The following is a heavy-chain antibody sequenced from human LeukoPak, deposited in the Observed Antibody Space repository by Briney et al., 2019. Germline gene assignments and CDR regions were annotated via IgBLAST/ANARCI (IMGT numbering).Heavy chain of an antibody. CDR2: IYYSGST. CDR3: ARVRGSGIRWFDP. J-gene: IGHJ5*02. CDR1: GGSGGSISSDY. Sequence: PSETLSLTCTGSGGSGGSISSDYWGWLRQPPGKGLEWIGYIYYSGSTNYNPSLKSRVTISVDTSKNQFSLKLSSVTAADTAVYYCARVRGSGIRWFDPWGQGTLVTVSS. D-gene: IGHD3-10*01. V-gene: IGHV4-59*01.